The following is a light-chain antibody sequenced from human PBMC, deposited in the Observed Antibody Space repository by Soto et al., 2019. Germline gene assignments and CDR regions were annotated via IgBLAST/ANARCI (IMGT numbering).Light chain of an antibody. J-gene: IGLJ1*01. CDR1: NVGSKS. CDR3: QVWDTSSDQGV. V-gene: IGLV3-21*02. CDR2: DDS. Sequence: SYELTQPPSVSVAPGQTATVTCGGNNVGSKSVHWYQQKPGQAPVLVVYDDSDRPSGIPERFSGSNSGNTATLTIRRVEAGDEADYYCQVWDTSSDQGVFGTGTKAPS.